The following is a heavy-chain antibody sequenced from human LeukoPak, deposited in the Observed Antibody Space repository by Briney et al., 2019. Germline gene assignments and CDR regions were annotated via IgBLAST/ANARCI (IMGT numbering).Heavy chain of an antibody. D-gene: IGHD4-17*01. CDR2: IYYSGST. V-gene: IGHV4-59*08. CDR3: ARPMTTVTPWYFDL. CDR1: GGSISSYY. Sequence: SETLSLTCSVSGGSISSYYWSWIRQPPGKGLEWIGYIYYSGSTNYNPSLKSRVTISVDTSKNQFSLKLSSVTAADTAVYYCARPMTTVTPWYFDLWGRGTLVTVSS. J-gene: IGHJ2*01.